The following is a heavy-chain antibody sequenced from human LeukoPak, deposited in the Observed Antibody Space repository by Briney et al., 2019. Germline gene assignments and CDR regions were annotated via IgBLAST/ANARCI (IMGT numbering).Heavy chain of an antibody. CDR1: GYTFTGYY. CDR3: ARGQGATVPKVGKNWFDP. Sequence: ASVKVSCKASGYTFTGYYMHWVRQAPGQGLEWMGWINPNSGGTNYAQKFQGRVTMTRDTSKNQFSLKLSSVTAADTGVYYCARGQGATVPKVGKNWFDPWGHGTRVIVSP. D-gene: IGHD1-26*01. J-gene: IGHJ5*02. CDR2: INPNSGGT. V-gene: IGHV1-2*02.